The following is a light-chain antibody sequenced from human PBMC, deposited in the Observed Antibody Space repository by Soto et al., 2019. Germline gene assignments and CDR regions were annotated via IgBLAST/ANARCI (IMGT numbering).Light chain of an antibody. J-gene: IGLJ1*01. V-gene: IGLV2-8*01. Sequence: QLVLTQPPSASGSPGQSVTISCTGTSSDVGGYNYVSWYQQHPGKAPKLMIYEVSKRPSGVPDRFSGSKSGNTASLTVSGLQAEDEADYYCSSYAGSILFGTGTKLTV. CDR1: SSDVGGYNY. CDR3: SSYAGSIL. CDR2: EVS.